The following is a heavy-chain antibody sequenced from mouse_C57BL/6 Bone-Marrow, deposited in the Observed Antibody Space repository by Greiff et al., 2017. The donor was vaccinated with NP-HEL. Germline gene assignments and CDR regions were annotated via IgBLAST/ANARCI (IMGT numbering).Heavy chain of an antibody. V-gene: IGHV1-75*01. CDR3: ANYGSSYGRDWYCDV. CDR2: IFPGSGST. Sequence: VQLQQSGPELVKPGASVKISCKASGYTFTDYYIHWVKQRPGQGLEWIGWIFPGSGSTYYNEKFKGKATLTVDKSSRTAYMLLSSLTSEDSAVYFCANYGSSYGRDWYCDVWGTGTTVTVSS. D-gene: IGHD1-1*01. CDR1: GYTFTDYY. J-gene: IGHJ1*03.